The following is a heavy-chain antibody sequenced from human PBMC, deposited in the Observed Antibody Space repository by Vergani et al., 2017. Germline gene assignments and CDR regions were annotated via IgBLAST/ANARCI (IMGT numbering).Heavy chain of an antibody. CDR3: ARDGDFWSGVLDY. V-gene: IGHV3-30*03. CDR1: GFTFSSYG. J-gene: IGHJ4*02. Sequence: QVQLVESGGGVVQPGRSLRLSCAASGFTFSSYGMHWVRQAPGKGLEWVAVISYDGSNKYYADSVKGRFTISRDNSKNTLYLQMNSLRAEDTAVYYCARDGDFWSGVLDYWGQGTLVTVSS. CDR2: ISYDGSNK. D-gene: IGHD3-3*01.